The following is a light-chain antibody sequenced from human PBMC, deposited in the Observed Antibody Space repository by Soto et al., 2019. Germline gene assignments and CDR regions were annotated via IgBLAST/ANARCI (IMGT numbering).Light chain of an antibody. V-gene: IGKV3-11*01. J-gene: IGKJ4*01. Sequence: EMVMTQSPVTLSVSPGESATLSCRASQSVISNLAWYQQKPGQAPRLLIYDASNRATGIPARFSGSGSGTDFTLTISSLEPEDFAVYYCQQRSNWPPTFGGGTKVEIK. CDR1: QSVISN. CDR3: QQRSNWPPT. CDR2: DAS.